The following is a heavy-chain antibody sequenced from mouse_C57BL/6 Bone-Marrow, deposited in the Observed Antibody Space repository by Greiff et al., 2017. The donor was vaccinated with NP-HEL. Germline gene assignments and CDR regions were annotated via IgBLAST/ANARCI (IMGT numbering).Heavy chain of an antibody. CDR3: ARPVITTVVDDY. V-gene: IGHV1-81*01. CDR1: GYTFTGYG. CDR2: IYPGSGNT. J-gene: IGHJ2*01. Sequence: QVQLQQSGAELARPGASVKLSCKASGYTFTGYGISWVKQRTGQGLEWIGRIYPGSGNTYYNEKFKGKATLTADKSSSTAYMELRSLTSEDSAVYFCARPVITTVVDDYWGQGTTLTVSS. D-gene: IGHD1-1*01.